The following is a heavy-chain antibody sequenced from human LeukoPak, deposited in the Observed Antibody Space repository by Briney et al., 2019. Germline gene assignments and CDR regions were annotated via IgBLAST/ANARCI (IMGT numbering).Heavy chain of an antibody. V-gene: IGHV3-21*01. D-gene: IGHD5-24*01. CDR3: ARVGRWLQLLADWKNYYYYMDV. Sequence: GGSLRLSCAASGFTFSSYEMNWVRQAPGKGLEWVSSISSSSSYIYYADSVKGRFTISRDNAKNSLYLQMNSLRAEDTAVYYCARVGRWLQLLADWKNYYYYMDVWGKGTTVTVSS. CDR1: GFTFSSYE. J-gene: IGHJ6*03. CDR2: ISSSSSYI.